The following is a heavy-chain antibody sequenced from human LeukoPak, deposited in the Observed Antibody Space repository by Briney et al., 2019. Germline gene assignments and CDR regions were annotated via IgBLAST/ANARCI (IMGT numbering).Heavy chain of an antibody. J-gene: IGHJ6*02. Sequence: PGGSLRLSCAASGFTFSRYAMSLVRRAPGKGLEWVSTFGNSAHYADSVKGRCTISRDNSENTLYLQMNSLRADDTAVYYCANHGVYSGSYSMDVWGQGTTVIVSS. CDR3: ANHGVYSGSYSMDV. V-gene: IGHV3-23*01. CDR1: GFTFSRYA. D-gene: IGHD1-26*01. CDR2: FGNSA.